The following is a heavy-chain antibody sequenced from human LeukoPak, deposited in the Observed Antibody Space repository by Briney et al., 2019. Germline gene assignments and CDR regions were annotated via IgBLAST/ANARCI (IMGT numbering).Heavy chain of an antibody. CDR1: GFIFSTYS. CDR3: ARGYCSGGSCYAGAGY. CDR2: ISSHSSTI. V-gene: IGHV3-48*02. Sequence: GESLRLSCAASGFIFSTYSMYWVRQAPGKGLVCVSYISSHSSTIYYADSVKGRFTISRDSAKNSLYLQMNSLRDEDTAVYYCARGYCSGGSCYAGAGYWGQGTLVTVSS. J-gene: IGHJ4*02. D-gene: IGHD2-15*01.